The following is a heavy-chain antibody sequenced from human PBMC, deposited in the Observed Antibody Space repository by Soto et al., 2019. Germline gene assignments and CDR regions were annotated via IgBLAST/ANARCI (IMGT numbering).Heavy chain of an antibody. CDR2: IYWDDDK. D-gene: IGHD3-22*01. J-gene: IGHJ4*02. Sequence: QITLKESGPTLVKPTQTLTLTCSFSDFSLTTREVGVGWIRQPPGKALEWLALIYWDDDKRYNPSLKSRLAITKDTSKNQVVLTMTNMDPVDTATYYCARNAEYYTSAHYRNWGQGTLVTVSS. CDR3: ARNAEYYTSAHYRN. CDR1: DFSLTTREVG. V-gene: IGHV2-5*02.